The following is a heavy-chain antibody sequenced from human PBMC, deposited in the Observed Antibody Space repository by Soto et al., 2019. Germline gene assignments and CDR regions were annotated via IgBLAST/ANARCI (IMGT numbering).Heavy chain of an antibody. D-gene: IGHD3-3*01. CDR1: GFTFSSYA. J-gene: IGHJ2*01. V-gene: IGHV3-23*01. CDR3: AKDASSGITSFDL. Sequence: EVQLLESGGGLVQPGGSLRLSCAASGFTFSSYAMSWVRQAPGKGLEWVSAISGSGGSTYYADSVKGRFTISRDNSKNTLYLQMNSLRDEDTALYYCAKDASSGITSFDLWGRGTLVTVSS. CDR2: ISGSGGST.